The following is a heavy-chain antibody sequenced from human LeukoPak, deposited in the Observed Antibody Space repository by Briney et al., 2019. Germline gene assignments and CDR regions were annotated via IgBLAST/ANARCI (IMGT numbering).Heavy chain of an antibody. D-gene: IGHD3-22*01. CDR2: MYSSGST. V-gene: IGHV4-30-4*01. CDR3: ARPYYYDSRIDP. CDR1: GVSISSGDYY. J-gene: IGHJ5*02. Sequence: SQTLSLTCTVSGVSISSGDYYWSWIRQPPEKGLEWIGYMYSSGSTYYNPSLKSRATISVDTSKNQFSLKLSSVTAADTAVYYCARPYYYDSRIDPWGQGTLVTVSS.